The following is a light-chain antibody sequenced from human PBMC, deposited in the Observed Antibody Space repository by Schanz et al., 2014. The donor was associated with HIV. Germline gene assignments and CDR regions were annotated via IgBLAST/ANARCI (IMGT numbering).Light chain of an antibody. CDR3: QQYHSSAWT. V-gene: IGKV1-17*01. CDR1: QGIRNH. J-gene: IGKJ1*01. CDR2: QSS. Sequence: DIQLTQSPSSLAASVGGRVTITCRASQGIRNHLGWYQQKPGKAPNLLIFQSSTLNSGVPSRFSGSGSGTEFTLTIYSLQPDDSATYYCQQYHSSAWTFGQGTRLEIK.